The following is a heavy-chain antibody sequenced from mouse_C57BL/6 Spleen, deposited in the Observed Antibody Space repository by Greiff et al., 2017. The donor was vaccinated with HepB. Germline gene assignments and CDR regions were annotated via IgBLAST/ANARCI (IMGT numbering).Heavy chain of an antibody. CDR1: GYTFTSYW. CDR2: IHPNSGST. D-gene: IGHD1-1*01. J-gene: IGHJ4*01. Sequence: QVQLQQPGAELVKPGASVKLSCKASGYTFTSYWMHWVKQRPGQGLEWIGMIHPNSGSTNYNEKFKSKATLTVDKSSSTAYMQLSSLTSEDSAVYYCARRHTTVVATDAMDYWGQGTSVTVSS. CDR3: ARRHTTVVATDAMDY. V-gene: IGHV1-64*01.